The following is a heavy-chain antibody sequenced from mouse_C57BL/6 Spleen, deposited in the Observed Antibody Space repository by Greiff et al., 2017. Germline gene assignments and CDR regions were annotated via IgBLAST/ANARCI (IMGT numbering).Heavy chain of an antibody. Sequence: QVQLQESGPELVKPGASVKISCKASGYAFSSSWMNWVKQRPGKGLEWIGRIYPGDGDTNYNGKFKGKATLTADKSSSTAYMQLSSLTSEDSAVYFCASGTGYFDYGGQGTTLTVSS. CDR3: ASGTGYFDY. D-gene: IGHD4-1*01. CDR1: GYAFSSSW. J-gene: IGHJ2*01. V-gene: IGHV1-82*01. CDR2: IYPGDGDT.